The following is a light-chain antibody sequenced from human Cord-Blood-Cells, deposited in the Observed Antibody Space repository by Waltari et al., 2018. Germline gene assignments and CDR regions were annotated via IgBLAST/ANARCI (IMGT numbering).Light chain of an antibody. CDR3: CSYAGSRV. CDR1: SSDVGSYNL. V-gene: IGLV2-23*01. Sequence: QSALTQPASVSGSPGQSITISCTGTSSDVGSYNLVSWYQQHPGKAPKLMIYEGSKRPAGVSSRCSGSRSGNTASLTISGLQAEDEADYYCCSYAGSRVFGGGTKLTVL. CDR2: EGS. J-gene: IGLJ2*01.